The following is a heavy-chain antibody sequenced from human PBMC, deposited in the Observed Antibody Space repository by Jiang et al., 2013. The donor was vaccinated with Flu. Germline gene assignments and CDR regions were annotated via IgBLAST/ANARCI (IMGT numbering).Heavy chain of an antibody. D-gene: IGHD6-6*01. CDR3: ARVRTEYIELAQPHYLDYFDY. V-gene: IGHV4-59*01. Sequence: PGLVKPSETLSLTCTVSGGSISTYYWSWIRQSPGKRLEWIGYIYYSGSTNYDPSLKSRVTISVDTSKNQFSLKLSSVTAADTAVYYCARVRTEYIELAQPHYLDYFDYWGQGTLVTVSS. J-gene: IGHJ4*02. CDR1: GGSISTYY. CDR2: IYYSGST.